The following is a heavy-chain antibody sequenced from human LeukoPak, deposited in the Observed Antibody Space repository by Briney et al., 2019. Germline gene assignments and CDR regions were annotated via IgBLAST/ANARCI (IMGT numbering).Heavy chain of an antibody. J-gene: IGHJ4*02. CDR3: SRCGQLVPHY. Sequence: PGGSLRLSCAASGFTFSSYSMNWVRQAPGRGLEWVSYISSRSSTIYYADSVKGRFTISRDNAKNSLYLQMNSLRDEDTAVYYCSRCGQLVPHYWGQGTLVTVSS. CDR2: ISSRSSTI. D-gene: IGHD6-13*01. V-gene: IGHV3-48*02. CDR1: GFTFSSYS.